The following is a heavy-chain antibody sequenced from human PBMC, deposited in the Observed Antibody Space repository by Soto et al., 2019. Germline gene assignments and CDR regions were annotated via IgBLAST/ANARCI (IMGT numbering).Heavy chain of an antibody. CDR3: ARVGEAAAFRMGFDP. CDR1: GGTFSSYA. V-gene: IGHV1-69*13. J-gene: IGHJ5*02. D-gene: IGHD6-13*01. CDR2: IIPIFGTA. Sequence: SVKVSCKASGGTFSSYAISWVRQAPGQGLEWMGGIIPIFGTANYAQKFQGRVTITADESTSTAYMELSSLRSEDTAVYYCARVGEAAAFRMGFDPWGQGTLVTVAS.